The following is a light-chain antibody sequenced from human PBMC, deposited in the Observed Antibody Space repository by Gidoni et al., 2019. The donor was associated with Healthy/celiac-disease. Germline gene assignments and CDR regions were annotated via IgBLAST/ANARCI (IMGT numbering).Light chain of an antibody. V-gene: IGLV3-1*01. CDR1: KLGDKY. J-gene: IGLJ2*01. CDR3: QAWDSSIAV. CDR2: QDS. Sequence: SYELTQPPSVSVSPGQTASITCAGDKLGDKYACWYQQKPGQSPVLVIYQDSKRPSGIPGRFSGSNSGNTATLTISGTQAMDEADYYCQAWDSSIAVFGGGTKLTVL.